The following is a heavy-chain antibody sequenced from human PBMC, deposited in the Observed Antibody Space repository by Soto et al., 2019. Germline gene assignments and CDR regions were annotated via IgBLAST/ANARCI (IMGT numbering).Heavy chain of an antibody. CDR3: ARDFVVGGPTINYYYGMDV. CDR1: GFVFSNHG. V-gene: IGHV3-33*01. Sequence: GGSLRLSCAASGFVFSNHGMLWFRQAPGKGLEWVAVIWFDGSIKDYAESVKGRFTVSRDNSKNRLDLQMNSLGAEDTAVYYCARDFVVGGPTINYYYGMDVWGQGTTVTVSS. D-gene: IGHD1-26*01. CDR2: IWFDGSIK. J-gene: IGHJ6*02.